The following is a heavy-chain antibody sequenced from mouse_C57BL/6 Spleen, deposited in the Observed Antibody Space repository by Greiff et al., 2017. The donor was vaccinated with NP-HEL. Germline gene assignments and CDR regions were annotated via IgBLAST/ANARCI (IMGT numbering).Heavy chain of an antibody. V-gene: IGHV5-6*01. CDR1: GFTFSSYG. D-gene: IGHD2-3*01. Sequence: EVQGVESGGDLVKPGGSLKLSCAASGFTFSSYGMSWVRQTPDKRLEWVATISSGGSYTYYPDSVKGRFTISRDNAKNTLYLQMSSLKSEDTAMYYCARRDGYSAWFAYWGQGTLVTVSA. CDR2: ISSGGSYT. J-gene: IGHJ3*01. CDR3: ARRDGYSAWFAY.